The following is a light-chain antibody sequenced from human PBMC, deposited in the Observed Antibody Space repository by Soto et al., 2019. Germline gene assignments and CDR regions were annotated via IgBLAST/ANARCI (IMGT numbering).Light chain of an antibody. Sequence: EIVMTQSPATLSVSPGERATLSCRASQSVSSNLAWYQQKPGQAPRLLIYGASTRATGIPARFSGSGSGTEFTLTLSSLQSEDFAIYYCQQYGSTPRTFGQGTKVEI. J-gene: IGKJ1*01. V-gene: IGKV3D-15*01. CDR3: QQYGSTPRT. CDR1: QSVSSN. CDR2: GAS.